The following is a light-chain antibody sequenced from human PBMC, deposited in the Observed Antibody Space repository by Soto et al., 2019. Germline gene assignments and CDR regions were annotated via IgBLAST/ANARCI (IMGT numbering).Light chain of an antibody. CDR3: QQRSDWRIT. CDR2: GAS. J-gene: IGKJ5*01. CDR1: QSVSSN. V-gene: IGKV3-11*01. Sequence: ETVLTQSPAILSLSPGERATLSCRASQSVSSNLAWYQQKPGQAPRLLIYGASTRATGIPARFSGSGSGTDFTLTISSLEPEDFAVYYCQQRSDWRITFGQGTRLEIK.